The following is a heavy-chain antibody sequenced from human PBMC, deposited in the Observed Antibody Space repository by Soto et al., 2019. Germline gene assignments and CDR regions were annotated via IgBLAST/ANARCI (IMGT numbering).Heavy chain of an antibody. J-gene: IGHJ4*02. CDR2: ISAYNGNT. D-gene: IGHD6-19*01. V-gene: IGHV1-18*01. CDR1: GYTFTSYG. Sequence: ASVKVSCKASGYTFTSYGISWVRQAPGQGLEWMGWISAYNGNTNYAQKLQGRVTMTTDTSTSTAYMELRSLRSDDTAVYYCARGLRSSGLLLLSTAEYYFDYWGQGTLVTVSS. CDR3: ARGLRSSGLLLLSTAEYYFDY.